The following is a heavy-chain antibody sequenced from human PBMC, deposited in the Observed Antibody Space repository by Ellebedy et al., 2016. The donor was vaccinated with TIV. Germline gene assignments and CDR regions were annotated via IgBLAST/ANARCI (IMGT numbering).Heavy chain of an antibody. Sequence: SETLSLTCTVSGGSISSSSYYWSWIRQPPGKGLEWIGYIYYSGSTNYNPSLKSRVTMSVDTSKNQFSLKLSSVTAADTAVYYCARLLRNMAHFYYYGMDVWGQGTTVTVSS. CDR2: IYYSGST. D-gene: IGHD2/OR15-2a*01. V-gene: IGHV4-61*05. J-gene: IGHJ6*02. CDR1: GGSISSSSYY. CDR3: ARLLRNMAHFYYYGMDV.